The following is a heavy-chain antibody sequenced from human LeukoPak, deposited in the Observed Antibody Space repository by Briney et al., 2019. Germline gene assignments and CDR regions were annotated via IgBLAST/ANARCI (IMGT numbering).Heavy chain of an antibody. V-gene: IGHV3-66*01. D-gene: IGHD3-22*01. CDR3: ARGADSSGYYYFDY. CDR2: IYSGGST. J-gene: IGHJ4*02. Sequence: GGPLRLSCAASGFTVSSNYMNWVRQAPGRGLEWVSVIYSGGSTYYADSVRGRFTISRDNSKNTLYLQMNSLRAEDTAVYYCARGADSSGYYYFDYWGQGTLVTVSS. CDR1: GFTVSSNY.